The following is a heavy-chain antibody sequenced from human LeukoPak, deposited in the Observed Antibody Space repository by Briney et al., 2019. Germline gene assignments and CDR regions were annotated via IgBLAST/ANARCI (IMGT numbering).Heavy chain of an antibody. V-gene: IGHV1-69*05. CDR3: ARAYPVVPAAIGAFDI. CDR1: GGTFSSYA. D-gene: IGHD2-2*02. J-gene: IGHJ3*02. CDR2: IIPIFGTA. Sequence: SVKVSCKASGGTFSSYAISWVRQAPGQGLEWMGGIIPIFGTANYAQKFQGRVTITTDESTSTAYMELSSLRSEDTAVYYCARAYPVVPAAIGAFDIWGQGTMVTVSS.